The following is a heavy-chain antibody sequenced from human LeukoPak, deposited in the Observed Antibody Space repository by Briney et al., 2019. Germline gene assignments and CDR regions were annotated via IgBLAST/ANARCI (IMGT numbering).Heavy chain of an antibody. V-gene: IGHV3-48*01. CDR2: ISSSSSTI. CDR1: GFTFSSYS. Sequence: GGSLRLSCAASGFTFSSYSMNWVRQAPGKGLEWVSYISSSSSTIYYADAVKGRFTISRDNAKNSLYLQMNSLRAEDTAVYYCARGRGYYDSSGYYYFDYWGQGTLVTVSS. CDR3: ARGRGYYDSSGYYYFDY. D-gene: IGHD3-22*01. J-gene: IGHJ4*02.